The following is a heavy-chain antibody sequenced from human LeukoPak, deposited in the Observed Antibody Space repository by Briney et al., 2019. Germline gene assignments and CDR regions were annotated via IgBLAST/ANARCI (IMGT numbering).Heavy chain of an antibody. D-gene: IGHD3-22*01. V-gene: IGHV4-34*01. CDR1: GGSFSGYY. Sequence: SETLSLTCAVYGGSFSGYYWSWIRQPPGKGLEWIGEINHSGSTNYNPSLKSRVTISVDTSKNQFSLKLSSVTAADTAVYYCASLPYYYDSSPFDYWGQGTLVTVSS. CDR3: ASLPYYYDSSPFDY. CDR2: INHSGST. J-gene: IGHJ4*02.